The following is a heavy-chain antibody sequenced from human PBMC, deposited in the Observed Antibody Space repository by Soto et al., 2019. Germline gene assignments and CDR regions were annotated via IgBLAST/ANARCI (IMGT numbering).Heavy chain of an antibody. V-gene: IGHV1-18*01. CDR1: GYDFTTYG. D-gene: IGHD2-21*02. CDR3: ASVTYGAY. J-gene: IGHJ4*02. CDR2: ISAHNGNT. Sequence: QVHLVQSGAEVKKPGASVKVSCKGSGYDFTTYGITWVRQAPGQGLEWMAWISAHNGNTDYAQKLQGRVTVTRDTSTSPASMALPTLTSLDTPVYYCASVTYGAYWGPGALVTVSS.